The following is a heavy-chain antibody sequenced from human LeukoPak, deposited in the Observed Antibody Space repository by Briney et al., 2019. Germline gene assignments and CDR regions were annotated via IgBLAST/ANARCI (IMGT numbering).Heavy chain of an antibody. V-gene: IGHV1-18*01. D-gene: IGHD6-19*01. J-gene: IGHJ4*02. CDR2: ISTYNGDT. Sequence: ASVKVSCKASGYTFTSYSITWVRQAPGQGLEWMGWISTYNGDTNYAQRVQGRVTMTTDTSTSTAYMELRSLRSDDTAVYYCAXRDGSGWYGGYYFDYWGQGTLVTVSS. CDR3: AXRDGSGWYGGYYFDY. CDR1: GYTFTSYS.